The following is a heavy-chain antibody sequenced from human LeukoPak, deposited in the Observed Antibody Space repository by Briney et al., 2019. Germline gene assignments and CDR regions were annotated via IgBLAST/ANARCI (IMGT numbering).Heavy chain of an antibody. V-gene: IGHV1-2*02. CDR3: ARVVLLWFGELNAFDI. D-gene: IGHD3-10*01. J-gene: IGHJ3*02. CDR1: GYTFTGYY. CDR2: INPNSGGT. Sequence: ASVKVSCKASGYTFTGYYMHWVRQAPGQGLEWMGWINPNSGGTNYAQKFQGRVTMTRDTSISTAYMELSRLRSDDTAVYYCARVVLLWFGELNAFDIWGQGTMVTVSS.